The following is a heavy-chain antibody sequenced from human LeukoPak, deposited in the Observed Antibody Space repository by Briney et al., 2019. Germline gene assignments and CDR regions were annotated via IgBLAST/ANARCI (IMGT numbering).Heavy chain of an antibody. D-gene: IGHD2-2*01. Sequence: ASEKVSYKASGYTFTSYDINWVRQATGQGLEWMGWMNPNSGNTGYAQKFQGRVTMTRNTSISTAYMELSSLRSEDTAVYYCARVGHRSSTSYCSGEFDPWGQGTLVTVSS. CDR3: ARVGHRSSTSYCSGEFDP. V-gene: IGHV1-8*01. CDR1: GYTFTSYD. CDR2: MNPNSGNT. J-gene: IGHJ5*02.